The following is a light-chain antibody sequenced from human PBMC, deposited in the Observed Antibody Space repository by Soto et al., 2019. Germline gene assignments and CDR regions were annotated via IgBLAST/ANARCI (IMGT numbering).Light chain of an antibody. V-gene: IGKV1-39*01. CDR1: QSISSY. CDR2: DAS. CDR3: QQSYSTPRT. J-gene: IGKJ1*01. Sequence: DIQMTQSPSSLSASVGDRVTITCRASQSISSYLNWYKQKXGKAPKXXSYDASNLQSGVPSRFSGGGSGTDFTLTISSLQPEDFATYYCQQSYSTPRTFGQGTKVDIK.